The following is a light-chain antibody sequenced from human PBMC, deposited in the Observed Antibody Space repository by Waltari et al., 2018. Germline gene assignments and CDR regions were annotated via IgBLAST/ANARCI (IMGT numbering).Light chain of an antibody. V-gene: IGLV3-1*01. J-gene: IGLJ2*01. CDR2: QDT. Sequence: SYELTQSPSVSVSPGQTATITCSGDTLGDKYVCWYQQKPGQSPVMVIYQDTKGPSWIPDRFSGSNSGNTATLTISGTQALDEADYYCQSWDSTTVVFGGGTKLTVL. CDR3: QSWDSTTVV. CDR1: TLGDKY.